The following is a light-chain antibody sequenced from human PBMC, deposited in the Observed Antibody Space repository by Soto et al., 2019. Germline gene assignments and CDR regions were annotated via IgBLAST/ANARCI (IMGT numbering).Light chain of an antibody. V-gene: IGKV1-5*03. CDR3: QQYNSYT. J-gene: IGKJ1*01. Sequence: PSTLPASVGDRVTLTCRASQSISSWLAWYQQKPGKAPKLLIYKASSLESGVPSRFSGSGSGTEFTLTISSLQPDDFATYYCQQYNSYTFGQGTKVDI. CDR1: QSISSW. CDR2: KAS.